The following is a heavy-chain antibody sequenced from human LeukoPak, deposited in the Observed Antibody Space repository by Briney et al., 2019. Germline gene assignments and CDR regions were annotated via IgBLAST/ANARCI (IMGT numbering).Heavy chain of an antibody. CDR3: AKAGAYYDILTGYSKFDP. D-gene: IGHD3-9*01. Sequence: GGSLRLSCAASGFTFSNYGMSWVRQAPGKGLEWVSTISGSGGNTYYADSVKGRFTISRDTSKNTLYLQMNSPRAEDTAVYYCAKAGAYYDILTGYSKFDPWGQGTLVTVSS. V-gene: IGHV3-23*01. CDR1: GFTFSNYG. J-gene: IGHJ5*02. CDR2: ISGSGGNT.